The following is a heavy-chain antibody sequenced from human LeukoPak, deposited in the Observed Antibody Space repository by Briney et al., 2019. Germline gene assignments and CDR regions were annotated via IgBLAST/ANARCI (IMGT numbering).Heavy chain of an antibody. Sequence: GGSPRLSCAASGYPLYRHWMRGAPQAPGEGPEWVANIKQDGSEKYYVDSVKGRFTISRDNAKNSLYLQMNSLRAEDTAVYYCVGWRWLQSSFDYWGQETLVTVSS. CDR2: IKQDGSEK. D-gene: IGHD5-24*01. J-gene: IGHJ4*02. CDR3: VGWRWLQSSFDY. V-gene: IGHV3-7*01. CDR1: GYPLYRHW.